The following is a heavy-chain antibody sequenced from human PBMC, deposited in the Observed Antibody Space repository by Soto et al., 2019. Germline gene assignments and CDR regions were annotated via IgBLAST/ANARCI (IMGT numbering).Heavy chain of an antibody. J-gene: IGHJ3*02. CDR2: ISAYNGNT. CDR1: GYTFTSYG. Sequence: RASVKVSCKASGYTFTSYGISWVRQAPGQGLEWMGWISAYNGNTNYAQKLQGRVTMTTDTSTSTAYMELRSLRSDDTAVYYCARDRGIYDYVWGSYRYHDAFDIWGQGTMVTVSS. CDR3: ARDRGIYDYVWGSYRYHDAFDI. V-gene: IGHV1-18*04. D-gene: IGHD3-16*02.